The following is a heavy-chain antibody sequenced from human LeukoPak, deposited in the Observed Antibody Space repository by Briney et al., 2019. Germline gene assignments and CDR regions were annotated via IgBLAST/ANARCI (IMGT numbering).Heavy chain of an antibody. CDR3: ARGRGYYGSGSYSPYYYGMDV. V-gene: IGHV3-33*01. Sequence: GRSLRLSCAASGFTFSSYGMHWVRQAPGKGLEGVAVIWYDGSNKYYADSVKGRFTISRDNSKNTLYLQMNSLRAEDTAVYYCARGRGYYGSGSYSPYYYGMDVWGQGTTVTVSS. J-gene: IGHJ6*02. CDR2: IWYDGSNK. D-gene: IGHD3-10*01. CDR1: GFTFSSYG.